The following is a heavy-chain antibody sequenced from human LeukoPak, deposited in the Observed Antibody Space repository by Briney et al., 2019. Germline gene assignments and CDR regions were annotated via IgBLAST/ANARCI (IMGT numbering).Heavy chain of an antibody. V-gene: IGHV1-69*13. CDR3: ARASSEDIVAPEIDY. D-gene: IGHD5-12*01. CDR2: IIPIFGTA. CDR1: GGTFSSYA. J-gene: IGHJ4*02. Sequence: ASVKVSCKASGGTFSSYAISWVRQAPGQGLEWMGGIIPIFGTANYAQKFQGRVTITADESTSTAYMELSSLRSEDTAVYYCARASSEDIVAPEIDYWGQGTLVTVSS.